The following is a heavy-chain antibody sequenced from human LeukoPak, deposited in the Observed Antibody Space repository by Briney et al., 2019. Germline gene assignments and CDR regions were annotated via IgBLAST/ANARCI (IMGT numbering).Heavy chain of an antibody. Sequence: KPSETLSLTCTVSGGSISSYYWSWIRQPPGKGLEWIGYIYYSGSTNYNPSLKSRVTISVDTSKNQFSLKLSSVTAADTAVYYCARFVGASVYSFDYWGQGTLVTVSS. CDR3: ARFVGASVYSFDY. J-gene: IGHJ4*02. CDR1: GGSISSYY. D-gene: IGHD1-26*01. V-gene: IGHV4-59*01. CDR2: IYYSGST.